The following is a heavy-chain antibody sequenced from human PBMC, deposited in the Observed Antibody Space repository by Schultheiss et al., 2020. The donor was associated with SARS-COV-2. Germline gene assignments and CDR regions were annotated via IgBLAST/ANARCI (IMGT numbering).Heavy chain of an antibody. D-gene: IGHD4-17*01. J-gene: IGHJ4*02. CDR2: ISSSSSYT. CDR1: GFTFSDYY. CDR3: ARGSTATTGGTTLDY. V-gene: IGHV3-11*06. Sequence: GESLKISCAASGFTFSDYYMSWIRQAPGKGLEWVSYISSSSSYTNYADSVKGRFTISRDNAKNSLFLQMNSLRAEDTAVYYCARGSTATTGGTTLDYWGQGTLVTVSS.